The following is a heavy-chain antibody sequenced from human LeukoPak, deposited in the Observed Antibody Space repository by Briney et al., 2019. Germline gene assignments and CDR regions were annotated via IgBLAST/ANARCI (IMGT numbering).Heavy chain of an antibody. CDR2: ISSSSSYI. CDR3: ARDRIPLPGYCSGGSCYLPYYYGMDV. J-gene: IGHJ6*02. CDR1: GFTFSSYS. Sequence: GGSLRLSCAASGFTFSSYSMNWVRQAPGKGLEWVSSISSSSSYIYYADSVKGRFTISRDNAKNSLYLQMNGLRAEDTAVYYCARDRIPLPGYCSGGSCYLPYYYGMDVWGQGTTVTVSS. V-gene: IGHV3-21*01. D-gene: IGHD2-15*01.